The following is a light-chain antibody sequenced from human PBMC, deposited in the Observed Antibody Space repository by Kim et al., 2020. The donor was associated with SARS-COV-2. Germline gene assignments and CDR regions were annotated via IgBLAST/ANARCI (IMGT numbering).Light chain of an antibody. CDR1: SEYKTYA. J-gene: IGLJ2*01. V-gene: IGLV4-69*01. CDR2: VDSDGSH. Sequence: QLVLTQSPSASASLGTSVKLTCTLSSEYKTYAIAWHQQLPEKGPRYLMNVDSDGSHTRGDGIPDRCSGSSSGAERYLTISSLQPEDEADYYCLTWGPGIRVFGGGTQLTVL. CDR3: LTWGPGIRV.